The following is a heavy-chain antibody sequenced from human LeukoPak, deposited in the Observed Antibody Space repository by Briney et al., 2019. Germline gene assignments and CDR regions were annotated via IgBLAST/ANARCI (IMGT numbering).Heavy chain of an antibody. J-gene: IGHJ4*02. CDR3: ARGCYYDSSGYPYFDY. CDR2: INHSGST. V-gene: IGHV4-34*01. CDR1: GGSFSGYY. D-gene: IGHD3-22*01. Sequence: PSETLSLTCAVYGGSFSGYYWSWIRQPPGKGLEWIGEINHSGSTNYNPSLKSRVTISVDTSKSQFSLKLSSVTAADTAVYYCARGCYYDSSGYPYFDYWGQGTLVTVSS.